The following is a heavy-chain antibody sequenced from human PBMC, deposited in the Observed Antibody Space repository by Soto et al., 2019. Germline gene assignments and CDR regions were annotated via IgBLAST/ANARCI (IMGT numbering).Heavy chain of an antibody. CDR3: ARYRREEVAGYTLDD. CDR1: GGSISSNY. D-gene: IGHD2-15*01. J-gene: IGHJ4*02. V-gene: IGHV4-59*01. CDR2: VYNSGST. Sequence: SETLSLTCTVSGGSISSNYWTWIRQPPGKGLEWIGYVYNSGSTNYNPSLKSRVTISEDTSKSQFSLEVNSMTAADTAVYYCARYRREEVAGYTLDDWGQGILVTVSS.